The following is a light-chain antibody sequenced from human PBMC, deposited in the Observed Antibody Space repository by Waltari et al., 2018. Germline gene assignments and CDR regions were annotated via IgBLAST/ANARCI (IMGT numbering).Light chain of an antibody. CDR1: SRDIGGSNY. Sequence: QSALTQPASVSGSPGPSITISYPGTSRDIGGSNYVSWYQQHPGKAPKLMISEVSNRPSGVSNRFSASKSGNTASLTISGLQAEDEADYYCSSYTTSSTLVLFGGGTKLTVL. CDR3: SSYTTSSTLVL. J-gene: IGLJ2*01. CDR2: EVS. V-gene: IGLV2-14*01.